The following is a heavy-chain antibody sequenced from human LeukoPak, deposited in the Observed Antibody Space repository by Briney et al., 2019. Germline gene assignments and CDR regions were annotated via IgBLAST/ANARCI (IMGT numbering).Heavy chain of an antibody. CDR2: ITSSSDYI. J-gene: IGHJ4*02. CDR3: VRESVYYSSAYYNVLDY. V-gene: IGHV3-21*01. D-gene: IGHD3-9*01. Sequence: GGSLRLSCAASGFTFSSHSMIWVRQAPGKGLEWVSVITSSSDYIYYADSLKGRFTVSRDNAKNSLYPQLNSLRAEDTAVYYCVRESVYYSSAYYNVLDYWGQGTLVTVSS. CDR1: GFTFSSHS.